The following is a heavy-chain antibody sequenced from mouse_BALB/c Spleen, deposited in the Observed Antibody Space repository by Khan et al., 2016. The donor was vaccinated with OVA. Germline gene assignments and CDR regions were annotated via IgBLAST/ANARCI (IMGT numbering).Heavy chain of an antibody. V-gene: IGHV1-4*01. CDR3: VRFPVPPYFFDC. J-gene: IGHJ2*01. CDR1: GYTFTNYT. Sequence: QVQLQQSGAELARPGASVKMSCKASGYTFTNYTMHWVKQRPGQGLEWIGYINPSSGYTNYNQKFKDKATLTADKSSSTAYMQLTSLTSEDSAVXYCVRFPVPPYFFDCWGQGPPLTVSS. CDR2: INPSSGYT.